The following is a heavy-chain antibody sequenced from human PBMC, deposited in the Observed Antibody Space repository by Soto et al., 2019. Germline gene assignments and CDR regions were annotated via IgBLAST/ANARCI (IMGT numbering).Heavy chain of an antibody. J-gene: IGHJ3*02. CDR1: GFTFSSYA. CDR3: AREEGGDAYAFDI. CDR2: ISYDGSNK. D-gene: IGHD2-21*01. Sequence: GGSLRLSCAASGFTFSSYAMHWVRQAPGKGLEWVAVISYDGSNKYYADSVKGRFTISRDNSKNTLYLQMNSLRAEDTAVYYCAREEGGDAYAFDIWGQGTMVTVS. V-gene: IGHV3-30*04.